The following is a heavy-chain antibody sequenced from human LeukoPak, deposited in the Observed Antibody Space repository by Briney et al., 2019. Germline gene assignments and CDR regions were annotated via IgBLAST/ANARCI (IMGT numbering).Heavy chain of an antibody. V-gene: IGHV4-59*01. CDR3: ARAPRDDYGPTFDY. J-gene: IGHJ4*02. D-gene: IGHD4-17*01. CDR1: GGSISSYY. CDR2: TYYSGNT. Sequence: SETLSLTCTVSGGSISSYYWSWIRQSPGKGLEWIGNTYYSGNTKYNPSLKSRVTISADTSKNQFSLKLSSVTAADTAVYYCARAPRDDYGPTFDYWGQGTLVTVSS.